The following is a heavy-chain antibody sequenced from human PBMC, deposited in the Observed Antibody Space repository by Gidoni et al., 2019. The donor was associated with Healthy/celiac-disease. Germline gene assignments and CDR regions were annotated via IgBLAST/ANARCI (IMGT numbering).Heavy chain of an antibody. CDR3: AREGLDRNVDTRMDV. J-gene: IGHJ6*02. CDR1: GYTFTSYA. Sequence: QVQLVQSGAEVKKPGASVKVSCKASGYTFTSYAMHWVRQAPGQRLEWMGWINAGNGNTKYSQKFQGRVTITRDTSASTAYMELSSLRSEDTAVYYCAREGLDRNVDTRMDVWGQGTTVTVSS. V-gene: IGHV1-3*01. D-gene: IGHD5-18*01. CDR2: INAGNGNT.